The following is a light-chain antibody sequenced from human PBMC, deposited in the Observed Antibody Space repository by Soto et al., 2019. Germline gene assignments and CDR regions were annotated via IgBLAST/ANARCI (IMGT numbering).Light chain of an antibody. Sequence: RVKQSAATVSAYVGDRVTITFGASESMSNCLAWYQQTPGKAPKLLISGASSLQSGVPSRFSGSASGTEFTLTISSLQPDDIATYYCQQCHRYLTFGQGTKVDI. CDR2: GAS. J-gene: IGKJ1*01. V-gene: IGKV1-5*01. CDR1: ESMSNC. CDR3: QQCHRYLT.